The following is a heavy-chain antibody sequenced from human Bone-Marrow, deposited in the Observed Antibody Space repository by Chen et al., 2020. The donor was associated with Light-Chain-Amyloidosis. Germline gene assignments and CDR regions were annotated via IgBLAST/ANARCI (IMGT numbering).Heavy chain of an antibody. J-gene: IGHJ6*02. CDR3: ARPDTAMVTGYYYYGMDV. CDR2: IYSGGST. D-gene: IGHD5-18*01. CDR1: GFTVSSNY. V-gene: IGHV3-53*01. Sequence: EVQLVESGGGLIQPGGSLRLSCAASGFTVSSNYMSWVRQAPGKGLEWVSVIYSGGSTYYADSVKGRFTISRDNSKNTLYLQMNILRAEDTAVYYCARPDTAMVTGYYYYGMDVWGQGTTVTVSS.